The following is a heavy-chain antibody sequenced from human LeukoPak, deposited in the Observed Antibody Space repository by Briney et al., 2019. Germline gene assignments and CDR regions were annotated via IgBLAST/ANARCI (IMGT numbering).Heavy chain of an antibody. J-gene: IGHJ4*02. D-gene: IGHD3-10*01. Sequence: SQTLSLTCTVSGGSISSGSYYWSWIRQPAGKGLEWIGRIYTSGSTNYNPSLKSRVTISVDKSKNQFSLKLSSVTAADTAVYYCATEGYGSGSYRGDSFDYWGQGTLVTVSS. V-gene: IGHV4-61*02. CDR3: ATEGYGSGSYRGDSFDY. CDR1: GGSISSGSYY. CDR2: IYTSGST.